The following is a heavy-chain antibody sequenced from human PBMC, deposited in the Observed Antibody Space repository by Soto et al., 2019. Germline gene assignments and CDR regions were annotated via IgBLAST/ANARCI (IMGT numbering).Heavy chain of an antibody. CDR1: GDSVSSNSAA. J-gene: IGHJ6*02. Sequence: PSQTLSLTCAISGDSVSSNSAAWNWIRQSPSRGLEWLGRTYYRSKWYNDYAVSVKSRITINPDTSKNQFSLQLNSVTPEDTAVYYCARAYCSSTSCRDYYCGMDVWGQGTTVTVSS. CDR3: ARAYCSSTSCRDYYCGMDV. CDR2: TYYRSKWYN. V-gene: IGHV6-1*01. D-gene: IGHD2-2*01.